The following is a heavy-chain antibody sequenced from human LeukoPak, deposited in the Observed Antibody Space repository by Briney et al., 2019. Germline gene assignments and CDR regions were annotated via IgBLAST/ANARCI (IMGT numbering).Heavy chain of an antibody. Sequence: PGGSLRLSCAASGFTFSSYSMNWVRQAPGKGLEWVSSISSSSSYIYYADSVKGRFTISRDNAKNSLYLQTNSLRAEDTAVYYCAKGSGGGRSGWSYYGMDVWGQGTTVTVSS. J-gene: IGHJ6*02. V-gene: IGHV3-21*04. D-gene: IGHD6-19*01. CDR3: AKGSGGGRSGWSYYGMDV. CDR1: GFTFSSYS. CDR2: ISSSSSYI.